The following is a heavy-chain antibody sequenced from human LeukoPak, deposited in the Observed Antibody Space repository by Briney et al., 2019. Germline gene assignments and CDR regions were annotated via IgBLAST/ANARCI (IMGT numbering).Heavy chain of an antibody. CDR1: RFTFSNAW. CDR2: IKSKTDGGTT. CDR3: STGGTVIVDL. J-gene: IGHJ4*02. D-gene: IGHD2-21*01. V-gene: IGHV3-15*01. Sequence: GGSLRPSCAASRFTFSNAWMSSVRQAPGKGLEWVGRIKSKTDGGTTDYAAPVKGRFTISRDDSKNTLYLQMNSLKTEDTAVYYCSTGGTVIVDLWGQGTLVTVSS.